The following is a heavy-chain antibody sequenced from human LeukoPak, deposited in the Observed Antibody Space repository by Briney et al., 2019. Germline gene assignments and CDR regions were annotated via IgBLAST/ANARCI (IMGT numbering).Heavy chain of an antibody. D-gene: IGHD6-19*01. J-gene: IGHJ4*02. CDR3: ANHLGSGWSFHY. CDR2: ISSSSSYI. CDR1: GFTFSSYS. V-gene: IGHV3-21*01. Sequence: GGSLRLSCAASGFTFSSYSMNWVRQAPGKGLEWVSSISSSSSYIYYADSVKGRFTISRDNAKNSLYLQMNSLRVEDTAMYYCANHLGSGWSFHYWGQGTLVTVSS.